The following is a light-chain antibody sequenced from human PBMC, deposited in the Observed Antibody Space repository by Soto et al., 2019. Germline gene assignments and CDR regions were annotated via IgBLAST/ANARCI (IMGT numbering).Light chain of an antibody. V-gene: IGKV4-1*01. CDR3: QQYDTTLA. J-gene: IGKJ4*01. Sequence: DIVMTQSPDSLAVSLGERATINCKSSQSVLYNSDNKNYLAWYQQKTGQPPKLLIYWASTRDSGVPDRFSGSGPGADCTLTIGSLQAGDVAVCYCQQYDTTLAFGGGTKVEIK. CDR2: WAS. CDR1: QSVLYNSDNKNY.